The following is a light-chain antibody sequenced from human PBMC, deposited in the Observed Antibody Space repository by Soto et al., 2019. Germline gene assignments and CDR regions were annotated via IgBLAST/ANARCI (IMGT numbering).Light chain of an antibody. CDR1: QSGSSSF. V-gene: IGKV3-20*01. CDR3: QQYGRSPLT. J-gene: IGKJ4*01. CDR2: GAS. Sequence: EIVLTQSPGTLSLSPGERATLSCTASQSGSSSFLAWYQQKPGQAPRLLIYGASSRATGIPDRFSGSGSGTDFTLPSSSLEPEDVAVYYCQQYGRSPLTFGGGPKVEIK.